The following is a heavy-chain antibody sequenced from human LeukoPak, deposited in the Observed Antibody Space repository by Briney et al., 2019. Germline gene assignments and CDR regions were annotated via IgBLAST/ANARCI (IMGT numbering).Heavy chain of an antibody. CDR2: IYYSGST. J-gene: IGHJ4*02. Sequence: PSETLSLTCTVSGGSISSSSYYWGWIRQPPGKGLEWIGSIYYSGSTYYNPSLKSRATISVDTSKNQFSLKLSSVTAADTAVYYCARHVSTIGESFFDYWGQGTLVTVSS. CDR3: ARHVSTIGESFFDY. CDR1: GGSISSSSYY. D-gene: IGHD2/OR15-2a*01. V-gene: IGHV4-39*01.